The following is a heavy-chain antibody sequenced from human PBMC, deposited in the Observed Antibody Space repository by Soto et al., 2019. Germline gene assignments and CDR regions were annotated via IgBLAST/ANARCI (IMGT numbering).Heavy chain of an antibody. CDR3: ARSDYDFYKGPLGIFDY. J-gene: IGHJ4*02. CDR2: IYHSGST. D-gene: IGHD3-3*01. CDR1: GGSCSGYY. V-gene: IGHV4-34*01. Sequence: SETLSLTCAVYGGSCSGYYWSWIRQPPGKGLEWIGEIYHSGSTNYNPSLKSRVTISVDTSKNQFSLKLSSVTAADTAVYYCARSDYDFYKGPLGIFDYWGQGTLVTVSS.